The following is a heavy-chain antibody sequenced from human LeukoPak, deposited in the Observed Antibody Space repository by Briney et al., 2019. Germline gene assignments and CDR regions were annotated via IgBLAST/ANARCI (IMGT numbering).Heavy chain of an antibody. CDR1: GGSISSRHCY. Sequence: PSETLSLTCTVSGGSISSRHCYWGWIRQPPGEGLEWIGSIFYSGSTYYNPSLKSRVTISVDTSKNQFSLKLTSVTAADTAVYYCARLDNSGYYFIDYWGQGTLVTVSS. D-gene: IGHD3-22*01. CDR2: IFYSGST. CDR3: ARLDNSGYYFIDY. V-gene: IGHV4-39*01. J-gene: IGHJ4*02.